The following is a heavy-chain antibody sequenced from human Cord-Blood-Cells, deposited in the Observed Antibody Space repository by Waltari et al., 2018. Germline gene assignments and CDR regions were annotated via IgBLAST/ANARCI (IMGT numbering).Heavy chain of an antibody. D-gene: IGHD4-4*01. CDR1: GGTFSSYA. J-gene: IGHJ6*02. V-gene: IGHV1-69*12. CDR2: SIPIFGTA. Sequence: QVQLVQSGAEVKKPGSSVKVSCRASGGTFSSYAISWVRQAPGQGLEWMGGSIPIFGTATYAQKFQGRVTITADESTSTAYMELSSLSSEDTAVYYCARGPAYSNYYYYGMDVWGQGTTVTVSS. CDR3: ARGPAYSNYYYYGMDV.